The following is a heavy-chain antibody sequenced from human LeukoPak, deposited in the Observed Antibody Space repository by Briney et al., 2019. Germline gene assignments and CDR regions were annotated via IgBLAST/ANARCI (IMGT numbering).Heavy chain of an antibody. CDR3: GSIFLFDGRDYYPDY. CDR2: TRNKVYSYTT. J-gene: IGHJ4*02. CDR1: LWTFRQQY. D-gene: IGHD2-21*01. V-gene: IGHV3-72*01. Sequence: LSRPRCLWTFRQQYLVGLDPAPAKGREGVGRTRNKVYSYTTEYAASVKGRLTISRDASKNSVYLQMSSLKTEDTAVYYCGSIFLFDGRDYYPDYWGQGTLVTVSS.